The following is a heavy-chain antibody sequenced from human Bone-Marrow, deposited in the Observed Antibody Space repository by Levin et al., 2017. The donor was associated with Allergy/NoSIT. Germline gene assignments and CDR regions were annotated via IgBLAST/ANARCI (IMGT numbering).Heavy chain of an antibody. D-gene: IGHD1-26*01. J-gene: IGHJ4*02. Sequence: GESLKISCADSGFTFSNYIMHWVRQAPGKGLEWVTVISSDGSNKHYADTVKGRFTISRDNSKNTLYLQMNSLRGEDTAGYYCATAGESGSYFDNWGQGTLVTVSS. CDR1: GFTFSNYI. V-gene: IGHV3-30*04. CDR2: ISSDGSNK. CDR3: ATAGESGSYFDN.